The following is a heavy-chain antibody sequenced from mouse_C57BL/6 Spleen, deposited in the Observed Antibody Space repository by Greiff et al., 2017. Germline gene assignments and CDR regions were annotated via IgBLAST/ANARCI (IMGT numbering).Heavy chain of an antibody. J-gene: IGHJ4*01. Sequence: DVLLVESGGGLVQPGGSLKLSCAASGFTFSDYGMHWVRQAPEKGLEWVAYISSGSSTIYYADTVTGRFTISRDNAKNTLFLQMTSLRSENTAMYYCARKWNAMDYWGQGTSVTVSS. CDR2: ISSGSSTI. CDR1: GFTFSDYG. CDR3: ARKWNAMDY. D-gene: IGHD1-3*01. V-gene: IGHV5-17*01.